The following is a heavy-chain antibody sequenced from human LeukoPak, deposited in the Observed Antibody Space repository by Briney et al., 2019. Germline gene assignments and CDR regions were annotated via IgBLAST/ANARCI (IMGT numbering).Heavy chain of an antibody. CDR3: ARVGRWLQDWYFDL. D-gene: IGHD5-24*01. V-gene: IGHV1-2*06. CDR2: INPNSGGT. CDR1: GGTFSSYA. J-gene: IGHJ2*01. Sequence: ASVKVSXKASGGTFSSYAISWVRQAPGQGLEWMGRINPNSGGTNYAQKFQGRVTMTRDTSISTAYMELSRLRSDDTAVYYCARVGRWLQDWYFDLWGRGTLVTVSS.